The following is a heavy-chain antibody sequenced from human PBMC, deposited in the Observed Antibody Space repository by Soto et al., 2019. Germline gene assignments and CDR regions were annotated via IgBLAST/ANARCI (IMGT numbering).Heavy chain of an antibody. CDR1: GFTFSSYA. Sequence: GGSLRLSCAAPGFTFSSYAMSWVRQAPGKGLEWVSAISGSGGSTYYADSVKGRFTISRDNSKNTLYLQMNSLRAEDTAVYYCAKDFGYSGYDGPVGYWGQGTLVTVSS. J-gene: IGHJ4*02. CDR3: AKDFGYSGYDGPVGY. D-gene: IGHD5-12*01. V-gene: IGHV3-23*01. CDR2: ISGSGGST.